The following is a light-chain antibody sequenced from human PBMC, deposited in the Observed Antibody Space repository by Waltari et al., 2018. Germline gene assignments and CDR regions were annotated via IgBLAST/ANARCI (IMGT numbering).Light chain of an antibody. J-gene: IGKJ1*01. CDR3: QQANSFPPL. Sequence: DIQMTQSPSSVPASLGDRITITCRASQGISKWLAWYQQKPGKAPKLLIYAASSLQSGVPSRFSGSGSGTDFTLTISSLQPEDFATYYCQQANSFPPLFGQGTKVEIK. V-gene: IGKV1-12*01. CDR2: AAS. CDR1: QGISKW.